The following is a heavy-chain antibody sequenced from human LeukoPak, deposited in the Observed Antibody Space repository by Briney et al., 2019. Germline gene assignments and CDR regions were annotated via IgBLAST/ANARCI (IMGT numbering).Heavy chain of an antibody. CDR2: FFHSGST. Sequence: SETLSLTCAVSGGSISSSYWWSWVRQPPGKGLEWIGEFFHSGSTNYNPSLKSRVTISVDTSKNQFSLKLSSVTAADTAVYYCALRRRCCSSTSCPRGAFDIWGQGTMVTVSS. V-gene: IGHV4-4*02. J-gene: IGHJ3*02. CDR1: GGSISSSYW. D-gene: IGHD2-2*01. CDR3: ALRRRCCSSTSCPRGAFDI.